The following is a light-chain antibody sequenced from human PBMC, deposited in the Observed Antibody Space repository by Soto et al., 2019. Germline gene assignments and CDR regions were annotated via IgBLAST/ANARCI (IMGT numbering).Light chain of an antibody. CDR3: SSYTTLSPYV. Sequence: SMLTQPASVSGAPGQSITISCTGTSSDVGGYNYVSWYQQHPGKAPKLMISDVSNRPSGVSNRFSGSTSGNTASLTISGLQIVDVADYYCSSYTTLSPYVFRPGSHVPVL. CDR1: SSDVGGYNY. J-gene: IGLJ1*01. V-gene: IGLV2-14*01. CDR2: DVS.